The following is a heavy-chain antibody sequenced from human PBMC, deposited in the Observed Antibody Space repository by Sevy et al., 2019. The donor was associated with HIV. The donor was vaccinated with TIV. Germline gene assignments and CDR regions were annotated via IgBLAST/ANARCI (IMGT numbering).Heavy chain of an antibody. CDR3: AIQITKSPGDEGPFDY. J-gene: IGHJ4*02. D-gene: IGHD3-16*01. Sequence: GGSLRLSCADSGSTFSNYVMSWVRQAPGKGLEWVSSISGSGDFTYYPDSVKGRFTISRDNSKNTLYLQMNSLRAEDTAVYYCAIQITKSPGDEGPFDYWGQGTLVTVSS. CDR2: ISGSGDFT. CDR1: GSTFSNYV. V-gene: IGHV3-23*01.